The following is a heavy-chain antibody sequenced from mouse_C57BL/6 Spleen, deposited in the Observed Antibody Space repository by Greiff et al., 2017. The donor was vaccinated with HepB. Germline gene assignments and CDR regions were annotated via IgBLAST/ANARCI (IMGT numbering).Heavy chain of an antibody. D-gene: IGHD4-1*01. J-gene: IGHJ4*01. CDR2: IWGVGST. CDR3: ATSTGRAFMDD. CDR1: GFSLTSYG. V-gene: IGHV2-6*01. Sequence: VQLQESGPGLVAPSQCLSITCTVSGFSLTSYGVDWVRQSPGKGLEWLGVIWGVGSTNYNSALKSRLSISNDNSKSQVFLKMNSLQTDDTAMYYCATSTGRAFMDDWGQGTSVTVSS.